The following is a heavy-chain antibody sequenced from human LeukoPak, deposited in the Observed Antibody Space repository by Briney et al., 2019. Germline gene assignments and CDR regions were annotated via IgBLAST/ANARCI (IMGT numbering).Heavy chain of an antibody. CDR3: ARHTYSGYDLAY. CDR1: GGSIRSSPHY. J-gene: IGHJ4*02. Sequence: PSETLSLTCTVSGGSIRSSPHYWGWIRQPPGKGLEWIGSISCSGSTYYNPSLKSRVTISVDTSKNQFSLKLTSVTAADTAVYYCARHTYSGYDLAYWGQGTLVTVSS. CDR2: ISCSGST. D-gene: IGHD5-12*01. V-gene: IGHV4-39*01.